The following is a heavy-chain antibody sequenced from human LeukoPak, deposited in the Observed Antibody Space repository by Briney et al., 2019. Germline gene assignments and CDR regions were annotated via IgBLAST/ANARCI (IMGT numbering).Heavy chain of an antibody. V-gene: IGHV5-51*01. D-gene: IGHD2-15*01. CDR2: IYPGGSDT. J-gene: IGHJ5*02. CDR3: ARRGYLPGGGSRWFDP. CDR1: GYSFTSYW. Sequence: GESLQISCKGSGYSFTSYWIGWVRQMPGKGLEWMGIIYPGGSDTRYSPSFQGQVTISADKSISTAYLQWSSLKASDTAMYYCARRGYLPGGGSRWFDPWGQGTLVTVSS.